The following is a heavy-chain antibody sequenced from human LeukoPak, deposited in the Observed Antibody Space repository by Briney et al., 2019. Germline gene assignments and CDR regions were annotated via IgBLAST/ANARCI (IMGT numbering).Heavy chain of an antibody. CDR1: GFTFSTYG. V-gene: IGHV3-33*01. CDR3: ARDQGCTSTNCYSLFFHY. J-gene: IGHJ4*02. CDR2: IWYDGSNK. Sequence: GGSLRLSCAASGFTFSTYGMHWVRQAPGKGLEWVALIWYDGSNKYYADSVKGRFTISGDNSKNTLYLQMNSLRPEDTAVYYCARDQGCTSTNCYSLFFHYWGQGTLVTVSS. D-gene: IGHD2-2*01.